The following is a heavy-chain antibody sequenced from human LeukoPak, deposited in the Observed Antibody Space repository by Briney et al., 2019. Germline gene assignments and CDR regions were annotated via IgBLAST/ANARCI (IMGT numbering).Heavy chain of an antibody. Sequence: GGSLRLSCGVSGFTFSGSAMHWVHQASGKGLEWIGRIRSKANSYATAYAASVKGRFTISRDDSKNTAYLQMNSLKTEDTAVYYCTRVGAGPLYFDYWGQGTLVTVSS. CDR2: IRSKANSYAT. V-gene: IGHV3-73*01. CDR1: GFTFSGSA. CDR3: TRVGAGPLYFDY. J-gene: IGHJ4*02. D-gene: IGHD1-26*01.